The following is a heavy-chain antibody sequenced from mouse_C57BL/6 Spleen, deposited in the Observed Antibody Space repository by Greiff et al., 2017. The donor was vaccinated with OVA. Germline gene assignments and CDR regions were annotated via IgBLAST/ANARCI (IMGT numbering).Heavy chain of an antibody. CDR1: GYTFTDYE. J-gene: IGHJ2*01. CDR2: IDPETGGT. V-gene: IGHV1-15*01. Sequence: QVQLKESGAELVRPGASVTLSCKASGYTFTDYEMHWVKQTPVHGLEWIGAIDPETGGTAYNQKFKGKAILTADKSSSTAYMELRSLTSEDTAAYYSTRGSTLDHFDYGGEGTTLTVSP. D-gene: IGHD5-1*01. CDR3: TRGSTLDHFDY.